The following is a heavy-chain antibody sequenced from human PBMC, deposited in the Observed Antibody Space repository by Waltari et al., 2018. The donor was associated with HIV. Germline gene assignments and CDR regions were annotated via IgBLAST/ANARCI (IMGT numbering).Heavy chain of an antibody. CDR3: ARRGVLTYYYTMDV. J-gene: IGHJ6*02. V-gene: IGHV3-33*01. CDR2: IWYDGSNK. D-gene: IGHD3-10*01. CDR1: GFTFSMYG. Sequence: QVQLVESGGGVVQPGRYLRLSCAASGFTFSMYGLHWVRQATGKGLEWVAVIWYDGSNKYYADSVKGRFSISRDNSKNTLYLQMNSLRAEDTAVYFCARRGVLTYYYTMDVWGQGTTVTVSS.